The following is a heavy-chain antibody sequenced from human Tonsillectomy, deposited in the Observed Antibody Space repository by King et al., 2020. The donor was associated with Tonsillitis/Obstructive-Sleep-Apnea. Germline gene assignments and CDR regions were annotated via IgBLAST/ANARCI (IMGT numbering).Heavy chain of an antibody. CDR2: IYYSGST. Sequence: VQLQESGPGLVKPSETLSLTCTVSGGSISSYYWSWIRQPPGKGLEWIGYIYYSGSTNYNPSLKSRVTISVDTSKNQFSLKLSSVTAADTAVYYCARARRSSSNFDYWGQGTLVTVSS. D-gene: IGHD6-13*01. CDR1: GGSISSYY. V-gene: IGHV4-59*01. J-gene: IGHJ4*02. CDR3: ARARRSSSNFDY.